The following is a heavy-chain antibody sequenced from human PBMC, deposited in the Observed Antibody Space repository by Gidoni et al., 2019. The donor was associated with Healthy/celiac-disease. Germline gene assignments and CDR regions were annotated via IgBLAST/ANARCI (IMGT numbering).Heavy chain of an antibody. V-gene: IGHV3-73*02. CDR1: GFTFSGSA. J-gene: IGHJ3*02. D-gene: IGHD1-26*01. CDR3: TRLGGATIAFDI. CDR2: IRSKANSYAT. Sequence: EVQLVESGGGVVQPGGALKLSCAAYGFTFSGSAMHWVRQASGQGLEWVGRIRSKANSYATAYAASVKGRFTISRDDSKNTAYLQMNSLKTEDTAVYYCTRLGGATIAFDIWGQGTMVTVSS.